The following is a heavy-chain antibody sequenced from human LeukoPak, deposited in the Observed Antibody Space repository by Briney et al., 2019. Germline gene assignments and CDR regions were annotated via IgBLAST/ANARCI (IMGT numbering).Heavy chain of an antibody. Sequence: PGGSLRLSCAASGSIVSSNYMRWVRQAPGKGLEWVSVIYSGGSTYYADSVKGRFTISRDNSKNTLYLQGNSLRAEDTAVYYCARAWYYFDYWGQGTLVTVSS. CDR3: ARAWYYFDY. CDR1: GSIVSSNY. CDR2: IYSGGST. D-gene: IGHD2-8*02. J-gene: IGHJ4*02. V-gene: IGHV3-53*01.